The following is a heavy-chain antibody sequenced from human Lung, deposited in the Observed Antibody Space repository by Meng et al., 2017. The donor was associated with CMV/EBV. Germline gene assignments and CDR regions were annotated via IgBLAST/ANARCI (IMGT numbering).Heavy chain of an antibody. Sequence: SETXSLTCAVYGGSFSGYYWSWIRQPPGKGLEWIGEINHSGSTNYNPSLKSRVTISVDTSKNQISLKLSSVTAADTAVYYCARDRVVPAYCYGMDVWGQGXTVTVSS. CDR1: GGSFSGYY. CDR2: INHSGST. D-gene: IGHD2-2*01. J-gene: IGHJ6*02. CDR3: ARDRVVPAYCYGMDV. V-gene: IGHV4-34*01.